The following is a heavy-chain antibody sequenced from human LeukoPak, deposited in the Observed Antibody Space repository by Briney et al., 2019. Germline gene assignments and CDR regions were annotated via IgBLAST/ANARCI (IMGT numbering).Heavy chain of an antibody. CDR3: AKDIYAVGGTPAEYFQQ. CDR1: GFAFSSYW. D-gene: IGHD2/OR15-2a*01. Sequence: GGSLRLSCAASGFAFSSYWLHWVRQAPGKGLVWVSRVNSDGSSTNYADSVKGRFTISRDNAKNSLYLQMNSLRAEDTALYYCAKDIYAVGGTPAEYFQQWGQGTLVTVSS. J-gene: IGHJ1*01. CDR2: VNSDGSST. V-gene: IGHV3-74*01.